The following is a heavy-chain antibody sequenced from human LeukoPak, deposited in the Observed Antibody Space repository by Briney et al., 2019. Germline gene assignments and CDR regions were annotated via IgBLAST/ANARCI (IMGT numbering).Heavy chain of an antibody. D-gene: IGHD6-13*01. V-gene: IGHV4-34*01. CDR2: INHSGST. CDR1: GGSFSGYY. CDR3: ARVGSSSWKGFDP. J-gene: IGHJ5*02. Sequence: PSETLSLTCAVYGGSFSGYYWSWIRQPPGKGLEWIGEINHSGSTNYNPSLKSRVTISVDTSKNQFSLKLSSVTAADTAVCYCARVGSSSWKGFDPWGQGTLVTVSS.